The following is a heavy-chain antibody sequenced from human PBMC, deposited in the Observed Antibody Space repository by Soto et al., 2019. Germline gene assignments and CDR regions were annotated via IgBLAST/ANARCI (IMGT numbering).Heavy chain of an antibody. J-gene: IGHJ5*02. Sequence: EVQLVESGGGLVQPGGSLRLSCAASGFTFSSYSMNWVRQAPGKGLEWVSYISSSSSTIYYADSVKGRFTISRDNAKNSLYLQMNSLRAEDTAVYYCARDGGQWLNWFDPWGQGTLVTXSS. V-gene: IGHV3-48*01. CDR1: GFTFSSYS. CDR2: ISSSSSTI. D-gene: IGHD6-19*01. CDR3: ARDGGQWLNWFDP.